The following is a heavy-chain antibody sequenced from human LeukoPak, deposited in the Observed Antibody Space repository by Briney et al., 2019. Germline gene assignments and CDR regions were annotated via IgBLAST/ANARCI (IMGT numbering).Heavy chain of an antibody. D-gene: IGHD4-23*01. J-gene: IGHJ4*02. CDR3: ARDGLGNNYFDY. CDR1: GGSFSGYY. Sequence: SETLSLTCAVYGGSFSGYYWSWIRQPPGKGLEWIGEINHSGSTNYNPSLKSRVTISVDTSKNQFSLKLSSVTAADTAVYYCARDGLGNNYFDYWGQGTLVTVSS. CDR2: INHSGST. V-gene: IGHV4-34*01.